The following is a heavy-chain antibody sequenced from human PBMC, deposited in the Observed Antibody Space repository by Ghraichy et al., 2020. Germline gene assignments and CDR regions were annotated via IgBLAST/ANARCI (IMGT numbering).Heavy chain of an antibody. J-gene: IGHJ4*02. CDR2: IRGDNGNT. Sequence: ASVKVSCKASGYTFTRYGLSWVRQAPGQGLEWMGWIRGDNGNTNYAQKFQGRVTMTTDTSTSTAYMELRSLKSDDTAVYYCARDWNYEFDYWGQGTLVTVPS. CDR1: GYTFTRYG. V-gene: IGHV1-18*01. D-gene: IGHD1-7*01. CDR3: ARDWNYEFDY.